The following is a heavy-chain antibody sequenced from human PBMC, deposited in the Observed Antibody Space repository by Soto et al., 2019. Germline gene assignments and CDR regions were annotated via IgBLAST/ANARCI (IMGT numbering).Heavy chain of an antibody. Sequence: SETLSLTCTVSGGSISSSSYYWGWIRQPPGKGLEWIGSIYYSGSTYYNPSLKSRVTISVDTSKNQFSLKLSSVTAADTAVYYCARSIVVVVAAFDYWGQGTLVTVSS. CDR2: IYYSGST. CDR3: ARSIVVVVAAFDY. D-gene: IGHD2-15*01. J-gene: IGHJ4*02. V-gene: IGHV4-39*01. CDR1: GGSISSSSYY.